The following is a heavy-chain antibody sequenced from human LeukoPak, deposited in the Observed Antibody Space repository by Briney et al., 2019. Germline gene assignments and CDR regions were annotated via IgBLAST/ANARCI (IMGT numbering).Heavy chain of an antibody. Sequence: GGSLRLSCAASGFTFSRYWMSWVRQVPGRGLEWVANIKEDAGEIYYVDSVKGRFTISRDNAKNSLYLQMDSLRAEDTAVYYCVRGGRYWGQGTLVTVSS. CDR2: IKEDAGEI. CDR1: GFTFSRYW. D-gene: IGHD3-16*01. CDR3: VRGGRY. V-gene: IGHV3-7*01. J-gene: IGHJ4*02.